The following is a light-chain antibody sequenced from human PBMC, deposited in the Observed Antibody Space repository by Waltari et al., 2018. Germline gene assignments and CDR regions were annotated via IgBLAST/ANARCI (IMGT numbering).Light chain of an antibody. CDR2: LAS. J-gene: IGKJ1*01. CDR3: QHHSTWPPT. CDR1: QNFRNR. V-gene: IGKV3D-15*01. Sequence: EIVMTQSPATLSVSPGERATLSCRASQNFRNRLAWYQQKPGQAPRLLISLASTRATGIPARFSGSGSGTQFSLTISSLQHEDFAIYYCQHHSTWPPTFGPGTRV.